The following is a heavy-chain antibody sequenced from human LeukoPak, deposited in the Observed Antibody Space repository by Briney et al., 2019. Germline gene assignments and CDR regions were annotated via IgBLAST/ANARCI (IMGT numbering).Heavy chain of an antibody. J-gene: IGHJ4*02. CDR3: ARGGTYYTSGSYLEY. CDR2: IYHRGSA. CDR1: GGSISTFY. Sequence: PSETLSLTCTVSGGSISTFYWSWIRQPPGKGLEWIGYIYHRGSATYNPSLKSRVAISLDTSKNQFSLKLSSVTAADTAVYYCARGGTYYTSGSYLEYWGQGTLVTVSS. V-gene: IGHV4-59*12. D-gene: IGHD3-10*01.